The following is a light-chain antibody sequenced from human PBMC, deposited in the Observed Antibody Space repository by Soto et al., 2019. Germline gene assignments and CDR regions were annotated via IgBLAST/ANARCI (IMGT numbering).Light chain of an antibody. J-gene: IGKJ1*01. CDR1: QSVSSN. CDR2: GAS. V-gene: IGKV3-15*01. CDR3: QQYNNWLGT. Sequence: EIVMTHSPATLSVSPGERATISCRASQSVSSNLAWYQQKPGQAPRLLIYGASTRATGIPARFSGSGSGTEFTLTISSLQSEDFAVYYCQQYNNWLGTFGQGTKV.